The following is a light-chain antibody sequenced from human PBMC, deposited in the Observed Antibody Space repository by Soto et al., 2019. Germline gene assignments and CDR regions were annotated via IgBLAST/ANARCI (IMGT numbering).Light chain of an antibody. CDR3: QLYGSSPMYT. V-gene: IGKV3-20*01. Sequence: EIVLTQSPGTLSLSPGERVTLSCRASQSVSGSYLAWYQQKTGQAPRLLIYGASSRATGIPDRFSGSGSGTDFALTIRRLEPEDFAVYYCQLYGSSPMYTFGQGTKLEIK. CDR2: GAS. J-gene: IGKJ2*01. CDR1: QSVSGSY.